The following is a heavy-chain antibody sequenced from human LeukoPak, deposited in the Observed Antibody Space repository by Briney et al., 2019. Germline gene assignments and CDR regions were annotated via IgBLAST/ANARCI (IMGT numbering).Heavy chain of an antibody. V-gene: IGHV3-64D*06. D-gene: IGHD5-18*01. Sequence: GRSLRLSCSASRLTFSSDAVHWVRQDPGKGLESVSGIRGDGSSPFYADSVKGRFTISRDNSKNTLFLQMTSLRVEDTAVYYCARGYFYGSLNYFDSWGQGTLVTVSS. CDR2: IRGDGSSP. J-gene: IGHJ4*02. CDR1: RLTFSSDA. CDR3: ARGYFYGSLNYFDS.